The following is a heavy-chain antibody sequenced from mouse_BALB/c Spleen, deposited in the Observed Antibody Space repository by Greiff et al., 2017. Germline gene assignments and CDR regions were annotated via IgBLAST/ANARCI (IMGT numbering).Heavy chain of an antibody. Sequence: VQVVESGPGLVAPSQSLSITCTVSGFSLTGYGLNWVRQPPGKGLEWLGMIWGDGSTDYNSALKSRLSISKDNSKSQVFLKMNSLQTDDTARYSCARDRTTLAGAYAMDYWGQGTSVTVSS. CDR2: IWGDGST. V-gene: IGHV2-6-7*01. J-gene: IGHJ4*01. CDR3: ARDRTTLAGAYAMDY. CDR1: GFSLTGYG. D-gene: IGHD1-1*01.